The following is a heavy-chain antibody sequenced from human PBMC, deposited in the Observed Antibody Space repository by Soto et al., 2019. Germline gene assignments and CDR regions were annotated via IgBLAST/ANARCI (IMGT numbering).Heavy chain of an antibody. D-gene: IGHD3-10*01. J-gene: IGHJ4*02. V-gene: IGHV3-48*02. Sequence: PGGSLRLSCAASGFTFSSYSMNWVRQAPGKGLEWVSYISSSSSTIYYADSVKGRFTISRDNAKNSLYLQMNSLRDGDTAVYYCARKARNYYGSGSCLDYWGQGTLVTVSS. CDR3: ARKARNYYGSGSCLDY. CDR1: GFTFSSYS. CDR2: ISSSSSTI.